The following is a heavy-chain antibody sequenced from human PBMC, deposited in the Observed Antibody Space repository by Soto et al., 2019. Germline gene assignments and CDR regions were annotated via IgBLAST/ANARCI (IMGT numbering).Heavy chain of an antibody. CDR1: GFTFSDYY. CDR2: ISSSGSTI. Sequence: GGFLRLSCAASGFTFSDYYMSWIRQAPGKGLEWVSYISSSGSTIYYADSVKGRFTISRDNAKNSLYLQMNSLRAEDTAVYYCARDRSSSWYYYYYGMDVWGQGTTVTVSS. J-gene: IGHJ6*02. V-gene: IGHV3-11*01. CDR3: ARDRSSSWYYYYYGMDV. D-gene: IGHD6-13*01.